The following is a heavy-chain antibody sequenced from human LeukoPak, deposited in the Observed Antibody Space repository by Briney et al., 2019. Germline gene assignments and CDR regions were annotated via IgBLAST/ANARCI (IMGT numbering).Heavy chain of an antibody. CDR2: IYYSGNT. CDR3: ARHKDSGDYPLDY. Sequence: SETLSLTCTVSGGSVSGYYWSWLRQPPGKGLEWLGYIYYSGNTNYNPSLKSRLIMSLDTSKNHFSLKLNSVTAADTAVYYCARHKDSGDYPLDYWGQGILVSVSS. J-gene: IGHJ4*02. D-gene: IGHD4-17*01. V-gene: IGHV4-59*02. CDR1: GGSVSGYY.